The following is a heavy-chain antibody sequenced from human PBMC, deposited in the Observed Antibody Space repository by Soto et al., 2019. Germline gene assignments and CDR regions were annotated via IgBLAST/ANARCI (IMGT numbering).Heavy chain of an antibody. Sequence: ASVKVSCKASGYTFTSYYMHWVRQAPGQGLEWMGIINPSGGSTSYAQKFQGRVTMTRDTSTSTVYMELSSLRSEDTAVYYCARSTPPRVGFWSGYLPTYYYGMDVWGQGTTVTVSS. CDR2: INPSGGST. CDR3: ARSTPPRVGFWSGYLPTYYYGMDV. CDR1: GYTFTSYY. J-gene: IGHJ6*02. V-gene: IGHV1-46*01. D-gene: IGHD3-3*01.